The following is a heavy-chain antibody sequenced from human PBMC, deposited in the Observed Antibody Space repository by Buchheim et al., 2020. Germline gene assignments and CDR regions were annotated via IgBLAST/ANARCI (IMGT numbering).Heavy chain of an antibody. J-gene: IGHJ4*02. CDR1: GFTFSSYS. D-gene: IGHD3-10*01. CDR3: ARVLPMVRGVIFDY. CDR2: ISSSSSTI. Sequence: EVQLVESGGGLVQPGGSLRLSCAASGFTFSSYSMHWVRQAPGKGLEWVSYISSSSSTIYYADSVKGRFTVSSDNAKNSMNLQMNSLRAEDTAVYYCARVLPMVRGVIFDYWGQGTL. V-gene: IGHV3-48*04.